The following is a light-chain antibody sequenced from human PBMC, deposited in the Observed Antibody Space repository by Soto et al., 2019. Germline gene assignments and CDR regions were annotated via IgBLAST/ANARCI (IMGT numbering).Light chain of an antibody. Sequence: EIVLTQSPATLSLSPGERATLSCRASQSVSSNYLAWYQQRPGQAPRLLIYGASTRAAGVPDRFSGSGSGTEFTLTINRLEPEDFAVFYCHQYDRSAIFTFGPGTTVDIK. CDR3: HQYDRSAIFT. CDR1: QSVSSNY. CDR2: GAS. J-gene: IGKJ3*01. V-gene: IGKV3-20*01.